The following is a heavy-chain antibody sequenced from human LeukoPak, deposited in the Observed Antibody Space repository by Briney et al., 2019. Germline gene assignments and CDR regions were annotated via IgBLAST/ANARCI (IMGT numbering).Heavy chain of an antibody. CDR3: STERGNY. D-gene: IGHD3-10*01. V-gene: IGHV3-15*01. Sequence: GGSLRLSCAASGFTFSNAWMSWVRQAPGKGLEWVGRIKSKTEGGTTDYAAPVKGRFTISRDDSKNTLYLQMNSLKTEDTAVYYCSTERGNYWGQGTLVTVSS. J-gene: IGHJ4*02. CDR1: GFTFSNAW. CDR2: IKSKTEGGTT.